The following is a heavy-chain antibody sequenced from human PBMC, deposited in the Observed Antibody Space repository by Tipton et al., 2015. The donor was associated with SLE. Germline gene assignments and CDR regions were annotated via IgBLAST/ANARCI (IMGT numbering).Heavy chain of an antibody. CDR3: ARFLVPRGNSWGYYFDS. J-gene: IGHJ4*02. D-gene: IGHD3-16*01. V-gene: IGHV3-74*01. CDR2: IKHDGTST. Sequence: SLRLSCAASGFTFSNSWMHWVRQAPGKGLVWVSRIKHDGTSTSYADSVKGRFTISRDNAKNTLYLQMNGLTAEDTAVYYCARFLVPRGNSWGYYFDSWGQGTLITVSS. CDR1: GFTFSNSW.